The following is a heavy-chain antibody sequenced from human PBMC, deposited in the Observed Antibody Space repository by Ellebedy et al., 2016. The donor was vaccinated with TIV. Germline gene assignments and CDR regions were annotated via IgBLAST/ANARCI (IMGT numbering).Heavy chain of an antibody. CDR3: VRDSTHGYDDY. CDR2: IIVGGST. CDR1: GFTFSNYA. D-gene: IGHD5-24*01. J-gene: IGHJ4*02. V-gene: IGHV3-69-1*01. Sequence: GESLKISCAASGFTFSNYAMSWVRQAPGKGLEWVSSIIVGGSTYDADSVKGRFIISRDNAENSLYLQMNSLRVEDTAVYYCVRDSTHGYDDYWGQGTLVTVSS.